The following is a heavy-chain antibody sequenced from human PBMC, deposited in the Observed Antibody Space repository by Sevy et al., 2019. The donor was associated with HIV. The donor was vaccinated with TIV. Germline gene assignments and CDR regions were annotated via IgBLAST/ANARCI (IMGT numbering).Heavy chain of an antibody. CDR3: AKKMGGGSGMAFLVDY. CDR2: ISGTGDYT. D-gene: IGHD5-18*01. CDR1: GFTFSSFA. Sequence: GGSRRLSCAASGFTFSSFAMGWVRQAPGKGLDWISVISGTGDYTYYADSVKGRFTISRDNSKNTLFLQMNSLRAEDTAIFYCAKKMGGGSGMAFLVDYWGQGTLVTVSS. J-gene: IGHJ4*02. V-gene: IGHV3-23*01.